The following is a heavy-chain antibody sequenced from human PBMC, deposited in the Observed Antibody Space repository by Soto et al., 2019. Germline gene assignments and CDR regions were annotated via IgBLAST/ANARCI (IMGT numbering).Heavy chain of an antibody. V-gene: IGHV3-33*01. D-gene: IGHD3-22*01. Sequence: GESLKISCAASGFTFSSYGMHWVRQAPGKGLEWVAVIWYDGSNKYYADSVKGRFTISRDNSKNTLYLQMNSLRAEDTAVYYCARPLGVITLSMDVWGQGTTVTVSS. CDR3: ARPLGVITLSMDV. J-gene: IGHJ6*02. CDR2: IWYDGSNK. CDR1: GFTFSSYG.